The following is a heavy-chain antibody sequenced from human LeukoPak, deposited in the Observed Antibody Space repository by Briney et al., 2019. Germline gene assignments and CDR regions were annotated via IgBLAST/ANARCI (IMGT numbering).Heavy chain of an antibody. J-gene: IGHJ4*02. CDR1: GFTFSNYW. CDR2: ISGSGGST. Sequence: GGSLRLSCAASGFTFSNYWMHWVRQAPGKGLEWVSAISGSGGSTYYADSVKGRFTISRDNSKNTLYLQMNSLRAEDTAVYYCAKSRFGITMVRGVIGYWGQGTLVTVSS. V-gene: IGHV3-23*01. D-gene: IGHD3-10*01. CDR3: AKSRFGITMVRGVIGY.